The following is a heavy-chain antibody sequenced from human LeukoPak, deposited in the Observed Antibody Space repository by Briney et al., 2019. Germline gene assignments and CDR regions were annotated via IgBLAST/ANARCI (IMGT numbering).Heavy chain of an antibody. D-gene: IGHD1-14*01. CDR3: ARAVQPLANYYYGMDV. CDR1: GFTFSSYT. CDR2: ISYDGNNK. V-gene: IGHV3-30-3*01. J-gene: IGHJ6*02. Sequence: PGRSLSLSCAASGFTFSSYTMHWLRQAPGKGLEWVAVISYDGNNKYYADSLKGRFTISRDNSKNTLYLQVNSLRAEDTAVYYCARAVQPLANYYYGMDVWGQGTTVTVSS.